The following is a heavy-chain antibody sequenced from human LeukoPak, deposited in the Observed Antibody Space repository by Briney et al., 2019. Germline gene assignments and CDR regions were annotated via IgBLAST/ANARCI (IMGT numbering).Heavy chain of an antibody. CDR1: GFTFSSYA. V-gene: IGHV3-23*01. CDR2: ISGSGGST. J-gene: IGHJ4*02. D-gene: IGHD5-24*01. CDR3: AKDSEMATIRQIDY. Sequence: GGSQRLSCAASGFTFSSYAMSWARQAPGKGLEWVSAISGSGGSTYYADSVKGRFTISRDNSKNTLYLQMNSLRAEDTAVYYCAKDSEMATIRQIDYWGQGTLVTVSS.